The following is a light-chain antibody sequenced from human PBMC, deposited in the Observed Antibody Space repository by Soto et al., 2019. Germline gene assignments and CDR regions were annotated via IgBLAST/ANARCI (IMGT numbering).Light chain of an antibody. V-gene: IGKV1-39*01. CDR1: LGIRNI. Sequence: EIQMTQSPPSLLPPVEDRLPFLARAVLGIRNILNWYQQKPGKAPKLLIYAASSLQSGVSSRFSGSGSGTDFALTISNLQPEDFATYYCQQSYSSFPWTFGQGTKVEIK. CDR2: AAS. CDR3: QQSYSSFPWT. J-gene: IGKJ1*01.